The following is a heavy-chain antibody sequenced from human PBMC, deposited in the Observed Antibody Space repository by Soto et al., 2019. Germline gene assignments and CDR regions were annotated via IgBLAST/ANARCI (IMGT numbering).Heavy chain of an antibody. CDR2: IKTKGDGETR. J-gene: IGHJ4*02. D-gene: IGHD1-1*01. V-gene: IGHV3-15*01. CDR1: GFMFSSAW. Sequence: EVQMVQSRGDLVKPGGSLRLSCVTSGFMFSSAWMNWVRQAPGKGLEWVARIKTKGDGETRDYAAPVKGRFTISRDDSKKTVYLQMNSLRAEDTAVYYCVEGWNDFWGQGNLVTVSS. CDR3: VEGWNDF.